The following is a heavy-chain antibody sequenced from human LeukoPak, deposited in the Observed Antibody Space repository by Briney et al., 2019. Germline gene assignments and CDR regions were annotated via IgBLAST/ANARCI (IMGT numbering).Heavy chain of an antibody. Sequence: GGSLRLSCAASGFTFSSYWMHWVRQAPGKGLVWVSLINSDGSITSYADSVKGRFTTSRDNAKNTLFLQMNSLRAEDTAVYYCVREFGKIDGGTWGQGTLVTVSP. V-gene: IGHV3-74*01. D-gene: IGHD3-16*01. CDR1: GFTFSSYW. CDR3: VREFGKIDGGT. CDR2: INSDGSIT. J-gene: IGHJ5*02.